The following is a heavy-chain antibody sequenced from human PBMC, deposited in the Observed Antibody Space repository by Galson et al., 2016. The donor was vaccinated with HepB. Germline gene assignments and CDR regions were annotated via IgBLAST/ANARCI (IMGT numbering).Heavy chain of an antibody. J-gene: IGHJ5*02. V-gene: IGHV1-3*01. CDR3: ARDRGSPNWFDP. D-gene: IGHD1-26*01. CDR2: INAGNGNT. Sequence: SVKVSCKASGYTFTTYAMHWVRQAPGRRLEWMGWINAGNGNTKYSQKFQGRVTITRDTSDSTAYMELSSLRSEDTAVYYCARDRGSPNWFDPWGQGTLVTVSS. CDR1: GYTFTTYA.